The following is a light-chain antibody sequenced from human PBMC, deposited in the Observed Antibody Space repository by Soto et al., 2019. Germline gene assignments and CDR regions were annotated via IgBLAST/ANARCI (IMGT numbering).Light chain of an antibody. J-gene: IGLJ3*02. Sequence: QSALTQPASVSGSPGQSITISCTGTSSDIGSDKLVSWYQQHPGRAPKIIIYEAFKRPSGVSNRFSGSRSGNTASLTISGLRGEDEAAYYCCSYAGSTNWVFGGGTKLTVL. CDR3: CSYAGSTNWV. CDR1: SSDIGSDKL. CDR2: EAF. V-gene: IGLV2-23*01.